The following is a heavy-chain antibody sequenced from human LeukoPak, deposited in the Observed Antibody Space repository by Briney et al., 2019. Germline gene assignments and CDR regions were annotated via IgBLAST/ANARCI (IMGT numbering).Heavy chain of an antibody. D-gene: IGHD3-10*01. CDR1: GYTSTGYY. Sequence: ASVKVSCKASGYTSTGYYMHWVRQAPGQGLEWMGWINPNSGGTNYAQKFQGWVTMTRDTSISTAYMELSRLRSDDTAVYYCARDPRGAFGELSAGEIDYYYYGMDVWGQGTTVTVSS. CDR3: ARDPRGAFGELSAGEIDYYYYGMDV. V-gene: IGHV1-2*04. CDR2: INPNSGGT. J-gene: IGHJ6*02.